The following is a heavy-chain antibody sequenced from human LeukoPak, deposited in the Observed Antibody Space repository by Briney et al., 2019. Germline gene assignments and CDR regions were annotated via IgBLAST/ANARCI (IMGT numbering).Heavy chain of an antibody. CDR2: IIPILGIA. J-gene: IGHJ6*02. Sequence: ASVKVSCKASGGTFSSYAISWVRQAPGQGLEWMGRIIPILGIANYAQKFQGRVTITADKSTSTAYMELSSLTSEDTAVYYCARENGYSSAWYSGLSYYYGMDVWGQGTTVTVSS. CDR1: GGTFSSYA. CDR3: ARENGYSSAWYSGLSYYYGMDV. V-gene: IGHV1-69*04. D-gene: IGHD6-19*01.